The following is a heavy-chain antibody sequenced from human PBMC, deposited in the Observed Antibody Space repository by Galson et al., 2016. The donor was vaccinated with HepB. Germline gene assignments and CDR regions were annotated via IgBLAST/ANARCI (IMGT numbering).Heavy chain of an antibody. Sequence: SETLSLTCTVSGGSISSSSYYWGWIRQPPGKGLEWIGSIYYSGSTYYNPSLKSRVTISVDTSKNQFSLKLSSVTAADTAVFYCARRVAAAGTRWFDPWGQGTLVTVSS. J-gene: IGHJ5*02. CDR2: IYYSGST. D-gene: IGHD6-13*01. CDR1: GGSISSSSYY. CDR3: ARRVAAAGTRWFDP. V-gene: IGHV4-39*01.